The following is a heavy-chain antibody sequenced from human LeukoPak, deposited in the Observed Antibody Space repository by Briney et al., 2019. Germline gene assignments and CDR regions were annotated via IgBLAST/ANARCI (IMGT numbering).Heavy chain of an antibody. CDR1: GFTFSSCS. J-gene: IGHJ4*02. CDR2: ISSSSSYI. Sequence: GGTLRLSCAASGFTFSSCSMNWVRQAPGKGLEWVSSISSSSSYIYYADSVKGRFTISRDNAKNSLYLQMNSLRAEDTAVYYCARDRYSSGWYPYYFDYWGQGTLVTVSS. V-gene: IGHV3-21*01. D-gene: IGHD6-19*01. CDR3: ARDRYSSGWYPYYFDY.